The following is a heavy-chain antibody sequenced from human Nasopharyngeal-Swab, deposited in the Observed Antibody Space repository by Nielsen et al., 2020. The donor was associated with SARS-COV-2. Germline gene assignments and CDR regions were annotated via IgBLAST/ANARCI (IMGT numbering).Heavy chain of an antibody. CDR3: ARFRLTTVVTPVAFDI. Sequence: IRQPPGKGLEWIGSIYYSGSTYYNPSLKSRVTISVDTSKNQFSLKLSSVTAADTAVYYCARFRLTTVVTPVAFDIWGQGTMVTVSS. CDR2: IYYSGST. V-gene: IGHV4-39*07. J-gene: IGHJ3*02. D-gene: IGHD4-23*01.